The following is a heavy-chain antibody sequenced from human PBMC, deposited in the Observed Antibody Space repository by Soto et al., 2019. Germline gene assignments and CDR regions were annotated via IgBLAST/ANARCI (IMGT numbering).Heavy chain of an antibody. Sequence: QVQLVQSGAEVKKPGASVKVSCKAYGYTFSSYGLSWVRQAPGQGLECMGWISGYSGNTVYTQRFKGRLTMATDTSTGTAYMELRSLRSDDTAVYYCARDFYESSGYCDYWGQGTLVTVSS. V-gene: IGHV1-18*01. J-gene: IGHJ4*02. CDR2: ISGYSGNT. CDR1: GYTFSSYG. CDR3: ARDFYESSGYCDY. D-gene: IGHD3-22*01.